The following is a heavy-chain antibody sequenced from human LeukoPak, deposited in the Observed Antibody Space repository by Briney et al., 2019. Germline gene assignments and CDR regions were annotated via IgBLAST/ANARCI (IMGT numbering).Heavy chain of an antibody. V-gene: IGHV3-53*01. CDR2: LSTGGSA. Sequence: GGSLRLSRAASGFTVSSNSMSWARQAPGKGLEWVSLLSTGGSAYYADSVKGRFTISRDTSKNTLYLQMNSLRAEDTAVYYCARGQGIGDNWGQGTLVTVSS. D-gene: IGHD2/OR15-2a*01. CDR3: ARGQGIGDN. J-gene: IGHJ4*02. CDR1: GFTVSSNS.